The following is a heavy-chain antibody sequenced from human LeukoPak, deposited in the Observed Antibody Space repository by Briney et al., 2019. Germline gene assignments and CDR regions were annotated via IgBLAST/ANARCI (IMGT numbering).Heavy chain of an antibody. CDR1: GYSISSGYY. CDR3: ARDMPGYFDY. J-gene: IGHJ4*02. CDR2: IYHSGST. D-gene: IGHD2-2*01. V-gene: IGHV4-38-2*02. Sequence: SETLSLTCAVSGYSISSGYYWGWIRQPPGKGLEWIGSIYHSGSTYYNPSLKSRVTISGDTSKNQFSLKLSSVTAADTAVYYCARDMPGYFDYWGQGTLVTVSS.